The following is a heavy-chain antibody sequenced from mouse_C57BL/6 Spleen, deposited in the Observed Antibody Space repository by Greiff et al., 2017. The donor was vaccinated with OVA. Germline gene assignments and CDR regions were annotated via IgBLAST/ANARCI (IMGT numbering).Heavy chain of an antibody. Sequence: QVQLQQPGAELVKPGASVKLSCKASGYTFTNYWMHWVKQRPGQGLEWIGMIHPNSGSTNYNEKFKSKATLTVDKSSSTAYMQLSSLTSEDSAVYYCARPYYDYGAYWGQGTLVTVSA. CDR3: ARPYYDYGAY. D-gene: IGHD2-4*01. CDR2: IHPNSGST. V-gene: IGHV1-64*01. J-gene: IGHJ3*01. CDR1: GYTFTNYW.